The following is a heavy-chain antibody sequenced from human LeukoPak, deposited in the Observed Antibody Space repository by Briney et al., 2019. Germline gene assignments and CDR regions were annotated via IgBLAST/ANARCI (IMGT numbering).Heavy chain of an antibody. D-gene: IGHD1-26*01. Sequence: PGGSLRLSCAASGFTFSSYAMHWVRQAPGKGLEWVAVISYDGSNKYYADPVKGRFTISRDNSKNTLYLQMNSLRAEDTAVYYCAKDLEETWWELAPPGSYWGQGTLVTVSS. CDR2: ISYDGSNK. V-gene: IGHV3-30-3*01. J-gene: IGHJ4*02. CDR1: GFTFSSYA. CDR3: AKDLEETWWELAPPGSY.